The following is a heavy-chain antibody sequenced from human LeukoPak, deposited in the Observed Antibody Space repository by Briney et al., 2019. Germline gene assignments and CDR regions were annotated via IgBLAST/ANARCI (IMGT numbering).Heavy chain of an antibody. J-gene: IGHJ4*02. CDR1: GFTFSNYW. V-gene: IGHV3-7*01. Sequence: PGGSLRLSCAASGFTFSNYWMTWVRQAPGKGLEWVGNIKQDGSEKYYVDSVKGRFTISRDNAKNSLDLQMNSLRVGDTGIYYCVKVAKYYYGSETYYFFEHWGQGTPVTASS. CDR3: VKVAKYYYGSETYYFFEH. D-gene: IGHD3-10*01. CDR2: IKQDGSEK.